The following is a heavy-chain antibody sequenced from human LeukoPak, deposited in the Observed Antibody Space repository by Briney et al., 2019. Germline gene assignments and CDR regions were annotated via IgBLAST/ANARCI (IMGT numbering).Heavy chain of an antibody. CDR1: GFTYSHFG. Sequence: GGSLRLSCAASGFTYSHFGMSWLRQAPGKGLEWISGISGSGGRTYYADSVRGRFTISRDNSKNTLFLQMNSLRAEDTAIYYVEKDDGRLTRAAPKDAFEIWGQGTIVTVSS. J-gene: IGHJ3*02. CDR3: EKDDGRLTRAAPKDAFEI. V-gene: IGHV3-23*01. D-gene: IGHD6-6*01. CDR2: ISGSGGRT.